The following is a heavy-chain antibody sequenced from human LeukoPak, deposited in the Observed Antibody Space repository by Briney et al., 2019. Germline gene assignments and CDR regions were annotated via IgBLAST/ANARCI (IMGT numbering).Heavy chain of an antibody. D-gene: IGHD7-27*01. CDR2: IDPGDSYT. V-gene: IGHV5-10-1*01. CDR1: GYTFTTYW. Sequence: GESLKISCKGSGYTFTTYWITWVRQMPGKGLEWMGRIDPGDSYTNYSPSFQGHVTISADKSISTAYLQWSSLKASDTATYYCARETVDYNNYGMDVWGQGTTVTVSS. CDR3: ARETVDYNNYGMDV. J-gene: IGHJ6*02.